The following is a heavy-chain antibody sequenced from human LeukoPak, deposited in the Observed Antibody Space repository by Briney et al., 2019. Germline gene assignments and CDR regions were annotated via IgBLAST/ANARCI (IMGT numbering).Heavy chain of an antibody. D-gene: IGHD4-11*01. CDR1: GFIFISYA. V-gene: IGHV3-23*01. J-gene: IGHJ4*02. Sequence: PGGSLRLSCVASGFIFISYAMNWLRQARGKGLEWVSSIRGSGGRTYYADSVKGRFTISRNNTKNWLYLQMTSLRAEDTAVYYCASPPTVTSFDHWGQGTLVTVSS. CDR3: ASPPTVTSFDH. CDR2: IRGSGGRT.